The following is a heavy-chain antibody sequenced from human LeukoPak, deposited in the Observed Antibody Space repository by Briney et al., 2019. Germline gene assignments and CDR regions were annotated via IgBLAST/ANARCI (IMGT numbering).Heavy chain of an antibody. J-gene: IGHJ4*02. V-gene: IGHV4-59*01. CDR3: ARAGYGDYYFDY. CDR1: GGSISSYY. Sequence: SETLSLTCTVSGGSISSYYWSWIRQPPGKGPEWIGYIYYSGSTNYNPSLKSRVTISVDTSKNQFSLKLSSVTAADTAVYYCARAGYGDYYFDYWGQGTLVTVSS. CDR2: IYYSGST. D-gene: IGHD4-17*01.